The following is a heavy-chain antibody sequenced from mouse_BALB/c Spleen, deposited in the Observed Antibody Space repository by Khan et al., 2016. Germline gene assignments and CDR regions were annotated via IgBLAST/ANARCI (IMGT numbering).Heavy chain of an antibody. Sequence: EVKLEESGGGLVQPGGSMKLSCVAAGFTFSNYWMNWVRQSPAKGLEWVAEIRLKSNNYATHYAESVKGRFTISRDDSKSSVYLQMNNLRAEDTGIYYCTTGFAYWGQGTLVTVSA. CDR2: IRLKSNNYAT. CDR3: TTGFAY. J-gene: IGHJ3*01. CDR1: GFTFSNYW. V-gene: IGHV6-6*02.